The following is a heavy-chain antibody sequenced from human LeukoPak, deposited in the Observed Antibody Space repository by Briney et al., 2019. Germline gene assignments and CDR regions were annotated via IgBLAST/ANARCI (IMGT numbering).Heavy chain of an antibody. J-gene: IGHJ3*02. V-gene: IGHV1-2*02. CDR1: GYTFTGYY. D-gene: IGHD3-10*01. Sequence: GASVKVSCKASGYTFTGYYMHWVRQAPGQGLQWMGWINPNSGGTNYAQKFQGRVTMTRDTSISTAYMELSRLRSDDTAVYYCASEVFYVAGSLDIWGQGTMVTVSS. CDR3: ASEVFYVAGSLDI. CDR2: INPNSGGT.